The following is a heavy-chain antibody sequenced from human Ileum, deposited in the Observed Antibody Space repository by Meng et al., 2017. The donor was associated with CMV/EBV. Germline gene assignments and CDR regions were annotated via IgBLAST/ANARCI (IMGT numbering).Heavy chain of an antibody. J-gene: IGHJ2*01. Sequence: QLQLVQSGAEVKKPGASVKVSCKASGYTFISYYMHWVRQAPGQGLEWMGLINPNGGSTGYAQKFQGRVTMTRDTSTGTVYMELSSLRSEDTAVYYCARTGDAGYFDLWGRGTLVTVSS. V-gene: IGHV1-46*01. D-gene: IGHD7-27*01. CDR1: GYTFISYY. CDR2: INPNGGST. CDR3: ARTGDAGYFDL.